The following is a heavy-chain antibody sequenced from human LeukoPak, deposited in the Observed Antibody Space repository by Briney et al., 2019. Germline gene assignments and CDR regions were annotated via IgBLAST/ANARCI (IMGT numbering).Heavy chain of an antibody. V-gene: IGHV3-7*01. D-gene: IGHD3-22*01. CDR2: INEDGSEK. Sequence: GSLRLSCAASGFTFSTYWMSWVRQAPGKGLEWVANINEDGSEKYYVDSVKGRFTISRDNAKNSLYLQMNSLRAEDTAVYYCARDRHYYDSSGYYSDDAFDIWGQGTMVTVSS. CDR3: ARDRHYYDSSGYYSDDAFDI. CDR1: GFTFSTYW. J-gene: IGHJ3*02.